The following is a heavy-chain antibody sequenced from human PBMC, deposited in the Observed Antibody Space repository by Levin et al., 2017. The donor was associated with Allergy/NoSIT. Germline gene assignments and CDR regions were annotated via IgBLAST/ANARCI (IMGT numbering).Heavy chain of an antibody. V-gene: IGHV3-11*01. CDR2: ISSSGSTI. CDR3: ARVLGRDDAFDI. CDR1: GFTFSDYY. J-gene: IGHJ3*02. Sequence: LSLTCAASGFTFSDYYMSWIRQAPGKGLEWVSYISSSGSTIYYADSVKGRFTISRDNAKNSLYLQMNSLRAEDTAVYYCARVLGRDDAFDIWGQGTMVTVSS. D-gene: IGHD2/OR15-2a*01.